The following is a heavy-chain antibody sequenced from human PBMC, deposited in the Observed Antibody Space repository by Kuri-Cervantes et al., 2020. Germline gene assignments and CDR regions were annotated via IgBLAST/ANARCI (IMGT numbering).Heavy chain of an antibody. J-gene: IGHJ6*02. D-gene: IGHD3-3*01. Sequence: GESLKISCAASGFTFSSYWMHWVRQAPGKGLVWVSRINSDGSSTSYADSVKGRFTISRDNAKNTLYLQMNSLRAEDTALYYCARETYYDFWSGHLHYYYYGMDVWGQGTTVTVSS. CDR2: INSDGSST. CDR1: GFTFSSYW. CDR3: ARETYYDFWSGHLHYYYYGMDV. V-gene: IGHV3-74*01.